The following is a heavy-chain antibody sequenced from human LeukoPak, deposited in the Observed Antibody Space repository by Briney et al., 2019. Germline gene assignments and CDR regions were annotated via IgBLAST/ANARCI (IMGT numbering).Heavy chain of an antibody. V-gene: IGHV1-69*01. CDR3: ARGYCSSTSCPIQDYGMDV. CDR2: IIPIFGTA. J-gene: IGHJ6*02. CDR1: GGTFSSYA. Sequence: GSSVSLSCKASGGTFSSYATSWVRQAPGQGREWMGGIIPIFGTANYAQKFQGRVTITADESTSTAYMELSSLRSEDTAVYYCARGYCSSTSCPIQDYGMDVWGQGTTVTVSS. D-gene: IGHD2-2*01.